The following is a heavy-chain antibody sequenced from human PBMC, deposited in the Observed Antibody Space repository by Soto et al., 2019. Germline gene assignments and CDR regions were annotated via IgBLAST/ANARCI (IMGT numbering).Heavy chain of an antibody. CDR2: ICYDGSNK. Sequence: PGGSLRLSCAASGFTFSSYGMHWVRQAPGKGLEWVADICYDGSNKYYADSVKGRFTISRDNSKNTLYLQMNSLRAEDTAVYYCAIDRAGYSSGWGGYYYGMDVWGQGTTVTVSS. CDR1: GFTFSSYG. J-gene: IGHJ6*02. CDR3: AIDRAGYSSGWGGYYYGMDV. D-gene: IGHD6-19*01. V-gene: IGHV3-33*01.